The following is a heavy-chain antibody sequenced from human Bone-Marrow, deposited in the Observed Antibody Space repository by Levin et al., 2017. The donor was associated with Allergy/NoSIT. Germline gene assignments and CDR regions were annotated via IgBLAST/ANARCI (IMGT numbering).Heavy chain of an antibody. CDR3: AKGPWGVDNNWFDP. V-gene: IGHV3-9*01. CDR1: GFTFDDYA. D-gene: IGHD3-10*01. Sequence: GGSLRLSCAASGFTFDDYAMHWVRQVPGKGLQWVSGISWNGGPIGYADSVKGRFTISRDNAKNFLYLQMNSLKTEDTGLYHCAKGPWGVDNNWFDPWGQGSLVTVSS. CDR2: ISWNGGPI. J-gene: IGHJ5*02.